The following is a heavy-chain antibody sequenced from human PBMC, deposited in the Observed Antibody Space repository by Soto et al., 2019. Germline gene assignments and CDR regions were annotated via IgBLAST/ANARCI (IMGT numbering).Heavy chain of an antibody. D-gene: IGHD3-3*01. V-gene: IGHV2-5*02. CDR3: AHIYVYYDFWSGYRSYWYFSL. CDR2: IYWDDDK. J-gene: IGHJ2*01. Sequence: QITLKESGPTLVKPTQTLTLTCTFSGFSLSTSGVGVGWIRQPPGKALEWLALIYWDDDKRYSPSLKSRLTISYDTSKIHLVLTMTNLDPLDTATYYCAHIYVYYDFWSGYRSYWYFSLSGRSTLVTVSS. CDR1: GFSLSTSGVG.